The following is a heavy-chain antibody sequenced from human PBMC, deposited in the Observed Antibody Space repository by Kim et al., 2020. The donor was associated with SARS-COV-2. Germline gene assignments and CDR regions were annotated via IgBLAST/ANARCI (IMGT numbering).Heavy chain of an antibody. D-gene: IGHD3-22*01. CDR3: AAGERMIVGDDAFDI. Sequence: SVKVSCKASGFTFTSSAVQWVRQARGQRLEWIGWIVVGSGNTNYAQKFQERVTITRDMSTSTAYMELSSLRSEDTAVYYCAAGERMIVGDDAFDIWGQGTMVTVSS. CDR1: GFTFTSSA. CDR2: IVVGSGNT. V-gene: IGHV1-58*01. J-gene: IGHJ3*02.